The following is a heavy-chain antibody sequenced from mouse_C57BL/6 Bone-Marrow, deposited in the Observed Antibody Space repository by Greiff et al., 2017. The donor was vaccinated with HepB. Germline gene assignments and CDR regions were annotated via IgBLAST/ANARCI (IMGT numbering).Heavy chain of an antibody. Sequence: QVQLQQSGAELVKPGASVKLSCKASGYTFTSYWMHWVKQRPGQGLEWIGMIHPNSGSTNYNEKFKSKATLTVDKSSSTAYMQISSLTSEDSAVYYCARPNYGSPYYYAMDYWGQGTSVTVSS. D-gene: IGHD1-1*01. V-gene: IGHV1-64*01. CDR2: IHPNSGST. CDR3: ARPNYGSPYYYAMDY. J-gene: IGHJ4*01. CDR1: GYTFTSYW.